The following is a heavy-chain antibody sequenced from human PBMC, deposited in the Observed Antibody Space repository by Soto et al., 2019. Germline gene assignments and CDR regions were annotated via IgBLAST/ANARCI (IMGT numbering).Heavy chain of an antibody. Sequence: EVQLVESGGGLVKPGGSLRLSCAASGFTFSSYSMNWVRQAPGKGLEWVSSISSSSSYIYYADSVKGRFTISRDNAKNSLDLQMNSLRAEDTAVYYCARETYYYGSGNLGYWGKGTLVTVSS. D-gene: IGHD3-10*01. CDR2: ISSSSSYI. J-gene: IGHJ4*02. CDR1: GFTFSSYS. V-gene: IGHV3-21*01. CDR3: ARETYYYGSGNLGY.